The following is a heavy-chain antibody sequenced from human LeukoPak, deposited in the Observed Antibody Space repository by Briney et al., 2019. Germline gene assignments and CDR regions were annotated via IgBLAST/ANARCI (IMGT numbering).Heavy chain of an antibody. D-gene: IGHD5-18*01. CDR2: IRSKANNYAT. V-gene: IGHV3-73*01. CDR3: ETSPVYSYGHPYYFDY. Sequence: PGGSLRLSCAASGFTFSGSAMRWVRQGSGKGQEWVGRIRSKANNYATVYAASGKGRFTISTDDSKNTAYLQMHSLRAEDTAVYYCETSPVYSYGHPYYFDYWGQGTLVTVSS. CDR1: GFTFSGSA. J-gene: IGHJ4*02.